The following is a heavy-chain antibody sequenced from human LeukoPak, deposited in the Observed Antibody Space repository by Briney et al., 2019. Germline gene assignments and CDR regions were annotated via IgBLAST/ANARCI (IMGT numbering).Heavy chain of an antibody. D-gene: IGHD2-15*01. V-gene: IGHV4-34*01. Sequence: PSETLSLTCAVYGGSFSGYYWSWIRQPPGKGLEWIGEINHSGSTNYNPSLKSRVTISVDTSKNQFSLKLSSVTAADTAVYYCARVPGYCSGGSCYSGPTWFDPWGQGTLVTISS. CDR2: INHSGST. CDR1: GGSFSGYY. CDR3: ARVPGYCSGGSCYSGPTWFDP. J-gene: IGHJ5*02.